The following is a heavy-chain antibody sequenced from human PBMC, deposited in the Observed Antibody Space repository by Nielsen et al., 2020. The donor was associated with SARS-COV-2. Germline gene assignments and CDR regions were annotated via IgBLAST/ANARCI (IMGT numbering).Heavy chain of an antibody. V-gene: IGHV1-69*13. Sequence: SVKVSCKASGGTFSSYAISWVRQAPGRGLEWMGGIIPIFGTANYAQKFQGRVTITADESTSTAYMELSSLRSDDTAIYYCARDLSSGWPNYWGQGTLVTVSS. CDR1: GGTFSSYA. J-gene: IGHJ4*02. CDR2: IIPIFGTA. CDR3: ARDLSSGWPNY. D-gene: IGHD6-19*01.